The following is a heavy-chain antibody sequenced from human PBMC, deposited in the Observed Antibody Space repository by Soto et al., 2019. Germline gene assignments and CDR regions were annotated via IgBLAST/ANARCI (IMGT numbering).Heavy chain of an antibody. J-gene: IGHJ4*02. CDR2: IYWDDEK. D-gene: IGHD5-12*01. CDR3: THRGGGYNSDDY. Sequence: QITLKESGPALVKPTQTLTLTCTFSGFSFSTGGVGVGWIRQPPWEALEWLALIYWDDEKCYSTSLKNRLTVTKDTSKNQVVLTMTNLDPVDTATYYCTHRGGGYNSDDYWGPGTLVTVSS. CDR1: GFSFSTGGVG. V-gene: IGHV2-5*02.